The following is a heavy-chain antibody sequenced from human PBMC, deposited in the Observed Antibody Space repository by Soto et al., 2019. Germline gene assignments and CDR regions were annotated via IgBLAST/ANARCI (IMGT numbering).Heavy chain of an antibody. J-gene: IGHJ4*02. V-gene: IGHV3-23*01. CDR3: AKVRGSLNPYYDSSGYYSCLDY. D-gene: IGHD3-22*01. CDR1: GFTFSSYA. CDR2: ISGSGGST. Sequence: GGSLRLSCAASGFTFSSYAMSWVRQAPGKGLEWVSAISGSGGSTYYADSVKGRFIISRDSSKNTLYLQMNSLRAEDTAVNYCAKVRGSLNPYYDSSGYYSCLDYWGQGTLVTVSS.